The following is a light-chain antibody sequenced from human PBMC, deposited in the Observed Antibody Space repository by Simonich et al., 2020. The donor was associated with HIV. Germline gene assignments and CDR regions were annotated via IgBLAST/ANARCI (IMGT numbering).Light chain of an antibody. Sequence: DIVMTQSPDSLAVSLGERATINCKSSQSLLYSSNNKNYLALYQQKPGQPPKLLIYWASIRESGVPDRFSGSGSGTDFTLTISSLHAEDVAVYYCQQYYSTPNTFGQGTKLEIK. J-gene: IGKJ2*01. CDR2: WAS. CDR3: QQYYSTPNT. CDR1: QSLLYSSNNKNY. V-gene: IGKV4-1*01.